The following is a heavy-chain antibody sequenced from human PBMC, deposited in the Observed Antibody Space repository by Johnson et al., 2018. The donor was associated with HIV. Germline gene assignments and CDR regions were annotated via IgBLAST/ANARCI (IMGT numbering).Heavy chain of an antibody. Sequence: VQLVESGGGLVKPGGSLRLSCAASGITVSSSYMSWVRQAPGKGLERVSGISWNSGSIGYADSVKGRFTISRDNAKNTLYLQMNSLRAEDTAVYYCARATCTDCYSSDAFDIWGQGTMVTVSA. J-gene: IGHJ3*02. V-gene: IGHV3-11*04. CDR3: ARATCTDCYSSDAFDI. CDR2: SWNSGSI. D-gene: IGHD2-15*01. CDR1: GITVSSSY.